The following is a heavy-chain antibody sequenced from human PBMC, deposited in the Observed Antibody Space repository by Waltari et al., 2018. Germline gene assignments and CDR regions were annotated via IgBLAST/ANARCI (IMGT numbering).Heavy chain of an antibody. J-gene: IGHJ4*02. CDR1: GFTVRSTY. CDR3: ARDPLGGFSFDY. V-gene: IGHV3-66*01. CDR2: IYSGGST. Sequence: EVQLVESGGGLVQPGGSLRLSCAASGFTVRSTYLNWVRPAPGKGLEWVSVIYSGGSTYYADSVKGRFTISRDNSKNTLYLQMNSLRAEDTAVYYCARDPLGGFSFDYWGQGTLVTVSS. D-gene: IGHD3-16*01.